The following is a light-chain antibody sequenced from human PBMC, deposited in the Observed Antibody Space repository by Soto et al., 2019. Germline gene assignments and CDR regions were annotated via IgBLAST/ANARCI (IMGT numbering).Light chain of an antibody. Sequence: SVLTQPPSASGTPGQRVTISCSGSSSNIGSNTVNWYQQVPGTAPKLLIYSNNQRPSGVPDRFSASKSGTSASLAIGGLQSEDGADYYCAAWDDSLNGRVFGAGTKVTVL. CDR2: SNN. CDR3: AAWDDSLNGRV. CDR1: SSNIGSNT. V-gene: IGLV1-44*01. J-gene: IGLJ1*01.